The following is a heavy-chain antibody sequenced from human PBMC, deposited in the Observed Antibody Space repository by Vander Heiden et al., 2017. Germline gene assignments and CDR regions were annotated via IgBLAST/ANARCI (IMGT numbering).Heavy chain of an antibody. CDR1: SSSSYY. CDR3: ARGDSSGSDY. V-gene: IGHV4-39*01. CDR2: IYYSGST. Sequence: SSSSYYWGWIRQPPGKGLEWIGSIYYSGSTYYNPSLKSRVTISVDTSKNQFSLKLRSVTAADTAVYYCARGDSSGSDYWGQGTLVTVSS. J-gene: IGHJ4*02. D-gene: IGHD6-19*01.